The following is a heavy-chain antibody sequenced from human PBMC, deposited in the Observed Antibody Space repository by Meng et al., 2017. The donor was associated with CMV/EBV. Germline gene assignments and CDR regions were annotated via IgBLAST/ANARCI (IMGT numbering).Heavy chain of an antibody. CDR1: GFTFDDYG. CDR3: ARGVGNIVVVPAATYGMDV. V-gene: IGHV3-20*04. Sequence: GGSLRLSCAASGFTFDDYGMSWVRQAPGKGLEWVSGSNWNGGSTGYAGSVKGRFTISRDNAKNSLYLQMNSLRAEDTALYYCARGVGNIVVVPAATYGMDVWGQGTTVTVSS. CDR2: SNWNGGST. D-gene: IGHD2-2*01. J-gene: IGHJ6*02.